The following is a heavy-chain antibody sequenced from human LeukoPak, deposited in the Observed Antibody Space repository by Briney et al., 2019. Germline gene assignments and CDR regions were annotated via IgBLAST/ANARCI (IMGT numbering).Heavy chain of an antibody. V-gene: IGHV4-39*01. Sequence: SETLSLTCTVSGGSISSSSYYWGWIRQPPGKGLEWIGSIYYSGSTYYNPSLKSRVTISVDTSKNQFSLKLSSVTAADTAVYYCARQFLDYRDYVLQIWGQGTLVTVSS. CDR3: ARQFLDYRDYVLQI. J-gene: IGHJ4*02. D-gene: IGHD4-17*01. CDR2: IYYSGST. CDR1: GGSISSSSYY.